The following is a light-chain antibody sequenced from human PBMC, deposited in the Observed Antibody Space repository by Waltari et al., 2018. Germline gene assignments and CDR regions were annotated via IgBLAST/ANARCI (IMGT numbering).Light chain of an antibody. Sequence: EIVLTQSPGTLSLSPGERATLSCRASQSVNNYLAWFQQKPGQAPRLLIHGASSRAPGIPDRISGSGSGTDFTLTISGLEPQDFAVYYCQQYSSSPLTFGPGTKVDIK. CDR2: GAS. V-gene: IGKV3-20*01. CDR1: QSVNNY. CDR3: QQYSSSPLT. J-gene: IGKJ3*01.